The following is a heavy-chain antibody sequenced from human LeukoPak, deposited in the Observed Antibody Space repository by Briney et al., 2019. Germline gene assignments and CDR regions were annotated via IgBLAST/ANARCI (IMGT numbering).Heavy chain of an antibody. CDR3: ARVKNIQQLANYYYYYMDV. CDR2: INHSGST. J-gene: IGHJ6*03. CDR1: GGSFSGYY. V-gene: IGHV4-34*01. Sequence: PSETLSLTCAVYGGSFSGYYWSWIRQPPGKGLEWIGEINHSGSTNYNPSLKSRVTISVDTSKNQFSLQLNSVTPEDTAVYYCARVKNIQQLANYYYYYMDVWGKGTTVTVSS. D-gene: IGHD6-13*01.